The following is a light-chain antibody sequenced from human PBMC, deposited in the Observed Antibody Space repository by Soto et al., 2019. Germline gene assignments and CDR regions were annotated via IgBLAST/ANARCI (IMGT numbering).Light chain of an antibody. CDR1: QSVSSN. V-gene: IGKV3-15*01. CDR2: GAS. CDR3: QQHNNWPPA. Sequence: EIVMTQSPATLSVSPGERATLSCRASQSVSSNLAWYQQKPGQAPRLLIYGASTRATGIPARFSGSESGTEFTLNTSSLQSEDVAVYYCQQHNNWPPAFGPGTKVDIK. J-gene: IGKJ3*01.